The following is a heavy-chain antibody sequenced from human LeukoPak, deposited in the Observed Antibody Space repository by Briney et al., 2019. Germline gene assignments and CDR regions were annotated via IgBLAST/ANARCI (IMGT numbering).Heavy chain of an antibody. CDR3: ARGSGGYYFDY. CDR1: GGSFSGYY. J-gene: IGHJ4*02. CDR2: INHSGST. Sequence: SETLSLTCAVYGGSFSGYYWSWIRQPPGKGLEWIGEINHSGSTNYNPSLKSRVTISLDMSKNQFSLKLSSMTAADTAVYFCARGSGGYYFDYWGQGTLVPVSS. D-gene: IGHD6-13*01. V-gene: IGHV4-34*01.